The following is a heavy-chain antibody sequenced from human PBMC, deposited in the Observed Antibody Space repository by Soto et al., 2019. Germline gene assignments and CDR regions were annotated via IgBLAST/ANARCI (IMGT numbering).Heavy chain of an antibody. CDR2: IRYHGREE. Sequence: QVQLVESGGGVVQPGTSLRLSCAASGYSFNIYGMHWVRQAPGKGLEYVAGIRYHGREEFYGDSVRGRFTISRDNYRNIMSLQMNSLRVEDTAVYYGVRGFGSAVYASDFDYWGQGIPVTVSS. CDR1: GYSFNIYG. D-gene: IGHD2-8*01. CDR3: VRGFGSAVYASDFDY. J-gene: IGHJ4*02. V-gene: IGHV3-33*01.